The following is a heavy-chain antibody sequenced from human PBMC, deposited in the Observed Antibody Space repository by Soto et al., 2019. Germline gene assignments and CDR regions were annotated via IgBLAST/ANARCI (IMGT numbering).Heavy chain of an antibody. J-gene: IGHJ4*02. CDR2: ISYAGSNK. V-gene: IGHV3-30-3*01. CDR1: GFTFSSYA. Sequence: QVQLVESGGGVVQPGRSLRLSCAASGFTFSSYAMHWVRQAPGKGLEWVAVISYAGSNKYYADSVKGRFTISRDNSKNTLYLQMNSLRAEDTAVYYCARVPTVVTTAYYFDYWGQGTLVTVSS. CDR3: ARVPTVVTTAYYFDY. D-gene: IGHD4-17*01.